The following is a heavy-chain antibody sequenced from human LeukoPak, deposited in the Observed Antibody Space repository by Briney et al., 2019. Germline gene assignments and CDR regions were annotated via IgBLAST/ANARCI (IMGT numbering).Heavy chain of an antibody. CDR1: GGSFSGYY. Sequence: SETLSLTCAVYGGSFSGYYWSWIRQPPGKGLEWIGEINHSGSTNYNPSLKSRVTISVDTPKNQFSLKLSSVTAADTAVYYCARGKRRTYYYDSSGYYYDLRWFDPWGQGTLVTVSS. V-gene: IGHV4-34*01. D-gene: IGHD3-22*01. CDR2: INHSGST. CDR3: ARGKRRTYYYDSSGYYYDLRWFDP. J-gene: IGHJ5*02.